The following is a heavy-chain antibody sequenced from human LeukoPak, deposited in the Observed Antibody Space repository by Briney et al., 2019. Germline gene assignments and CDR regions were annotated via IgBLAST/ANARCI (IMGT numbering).Heavy chain of an antibody. J-gene: IGHJ4*02. CDR3: ANTATYYYGSGSLSPFDY. CDR1: GFTFSSYA. CDR2: ISGSGGST. Sequence: GRSLRLSCAASGFTFSSYAMSWVRQAPGKGLEWVSAISGSGGSTYYADSVKGRFTISRDNSKNTLYLQMNSLRAEDTAVYYCANTATYYYGSGSLSPFDYWGQGTLVTVSS. V-gene: IGHV3-23*01. D-gene: IGHD3-10*01.